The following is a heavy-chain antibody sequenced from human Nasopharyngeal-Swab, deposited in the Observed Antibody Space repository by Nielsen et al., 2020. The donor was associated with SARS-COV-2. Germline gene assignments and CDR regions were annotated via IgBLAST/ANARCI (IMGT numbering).Heavy chain of an antibody. D-gene: IGHD1-26*01. CDR2: ISSSSSTI. J-gene: IGHJ6*02. V-gene: IGHV3-48*02. Sequence: WIRQPPGKGLEWVSYISSSSSTIYYADSVKGRFAISRDNAKNSLYLQMNSLRDEDTAVYYCARERELRGVYYYYYGMDVWGQGTRSPSP. CDR3: ARERELRGVYYYYYGMDV.